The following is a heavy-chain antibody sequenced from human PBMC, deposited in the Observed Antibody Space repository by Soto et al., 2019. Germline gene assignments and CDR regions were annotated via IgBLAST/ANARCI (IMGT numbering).Heavy chain of an antibody. J-gene: IGHJ4*02. Sequence: PGGSLRLSCVASGFTISNYWMHWVRQAPGKGLIWVSRISPDGSTTNYADSVKGRFTISRDNAKNTLYLQMDSLRAEDTALYYCTRVIGGSSGLFDYWGQGTLVTVSS. CDR1: GFTISNYW. CDR2: ISPDGSTT. D-gene: IGHD1-26*01. CDR3: TRVIGGSSGLFDY. V-gene: IGHV3-74*01.